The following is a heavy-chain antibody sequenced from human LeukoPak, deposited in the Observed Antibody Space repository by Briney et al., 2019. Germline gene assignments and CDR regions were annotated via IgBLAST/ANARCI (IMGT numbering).Heavy chain of an antibody. CDR1: GFTFSSYW. Sequence: GGSLRLSCVASGFTFSSYWMHWVRQDPRKGLVWVSRINGDGRNINYADSVRGRFTISRDNAKNTLYLQMNSLRAEDTAVYYCAKDWFYYYMDVWGKGTTVTVSS. CDR3: AKDWFYYYMDV. CDR2: INGDGRNI. J-gene: IGHJ6*03. V-gene: IGHV3-74*01. D-gene: IGHD3-10*01.